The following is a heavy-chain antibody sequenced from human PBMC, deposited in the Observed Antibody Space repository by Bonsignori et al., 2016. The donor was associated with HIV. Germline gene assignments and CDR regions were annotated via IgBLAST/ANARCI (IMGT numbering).Heavy chain of an antibody. CDR2: MSSSRSYI. CDR3: ARAPYNLDAFDI. D-gene: IGHD1-1*01. Sequence: VRQAPGKGLEWVSSMSSSRSYIYYTDSVKGRFTISSDNAKNSLYLQMNSLRAEDTAVYYCARAPYNLDAFDIWGQGTLVTVSS. V-gene: IGHV3-21*04. J-gene: IGHJ3*02.